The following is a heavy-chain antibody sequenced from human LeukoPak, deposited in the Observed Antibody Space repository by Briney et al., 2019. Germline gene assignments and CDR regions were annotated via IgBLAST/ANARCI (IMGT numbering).Heavy chain of an antibody. V-gene: IGHV1-69*05. Sequence: SVKVSCKASGGTFSSYAISWVRQAPGQGLEWMGGIIPIFGTANYTQKFQGRVTITTDESTSTAYVELSSLRSEDTAVYYCASTALDSSGYYSTDAFDIWGQGTMVTVSS. J-gene: IGHJ3*02. D-gene: IGHD3-22*01. CDR3: ASTALDSSGYYSTDAFDI. CDR2: IIPIFGTA. CDR1: GGTFSSYA.